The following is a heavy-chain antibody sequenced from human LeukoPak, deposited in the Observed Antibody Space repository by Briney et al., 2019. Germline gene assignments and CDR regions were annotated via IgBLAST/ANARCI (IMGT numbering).Heavy chain of an antibody. D-gene: IGHD2-15*01. J-gene: IGHJ4*02. Sequence: GGSPRLSCVASGFTFTSHWMGWVRQAPGKGLEWVANIKQDGSQKYYVDSVKDRFTISRDNAKNSLYLQMNSLRAEDTAVYYCARAGCSGGSCYAAQFDYWGQGTPVTVSS. CDR2: IKQDGSQK. V-gene: IGHV3-7*05. CDR3: ARAGCSGGSCYAAQFDY. CDR1: GFTFTSHW.